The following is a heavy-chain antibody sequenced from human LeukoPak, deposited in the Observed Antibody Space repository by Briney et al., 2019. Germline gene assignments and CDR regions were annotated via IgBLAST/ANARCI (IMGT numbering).Heavy chain of an antibody. V-gene: IGHV1-2*02. CDR2: INPNSGGT. Sequence: ASVKVSCKASGYTFTGYYMHWVRQAPGQGLEWMGWINPNSGGTNYAQKFQGRVTMTRDTSISTAYMELSRLRSDDTAVYYCAKGDYRSPYYYYGMDVWGQGTTVTVSS. CDR1: GYTFTGYY. J-gene: IGHJ6*02. CDR3: AKGDYRSPYYYYGMDV. D-gene: IGHD3-16*02.